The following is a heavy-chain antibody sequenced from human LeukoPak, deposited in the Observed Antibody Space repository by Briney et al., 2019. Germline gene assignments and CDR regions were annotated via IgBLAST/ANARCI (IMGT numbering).Heavy chain of an antibody. Sequence: SETLSLTCAVYGGSFSGYYWSWILQPPGKGLEWIGEINHSGSTNYNPSLKSRVTISVDTSKNQFSLKLSSVTAADTAVYYCARGYSGTLLEYYFDYRGQGTLVTVSS. J-gene: IGHJ4*02. CDR3: ARGYSGTLLEYYFDY. CDR2: INHSGST. V-gene: IGHV4-34*01. CDR1: GGSFSGYY. D-gene: IGHD1-26*01.